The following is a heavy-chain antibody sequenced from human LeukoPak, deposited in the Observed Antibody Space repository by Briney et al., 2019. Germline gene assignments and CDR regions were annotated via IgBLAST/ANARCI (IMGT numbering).Heavy chain of an antibody. J-gene: IGHJ3*02. Sequence: SETLSLTCTVSGGSISSYYWSWIRQPPGKGLEWIGYIYYSGSTNYNPSLKSRVTISVDTSKNQFSLKLSSVTAADTAVYYCARVGSGSYHDAFDIWGQGTMVTVSS. CDR3: ARVGSGSYHDAFDI. D-gene: IGHD3-10*01. CDR2: IYYSGST. V-gene: IGHV4-59*01. CDR1: GGSISSYY.